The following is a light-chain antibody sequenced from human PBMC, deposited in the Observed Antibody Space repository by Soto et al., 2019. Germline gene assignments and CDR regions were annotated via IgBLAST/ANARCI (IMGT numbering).Light chain of an antibody. CDR1: QSISIW. V-gene: IGKV1-5*03. Sequence: DIQMTQSPSTLSASVGDRVTITCRASQSISIWLAWYQQKPGKAPKLLIYKASSLESGVPSQFSGSGSGTEFTLTISSLQPDDFATYYCQQYNSYAWTFGQGTKVAIK. CDR2: KAS. J-gene: IGKJ1*01. CDR3: QQYNSYAWT.